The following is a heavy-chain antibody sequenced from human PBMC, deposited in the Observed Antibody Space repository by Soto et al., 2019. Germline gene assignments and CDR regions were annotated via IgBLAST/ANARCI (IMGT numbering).Heavy chain of an antibody. CDR3: AKGGEQWLAPSWFDP. CDR2: ISGSGGST. D-gene: IGHD6-19*01. V-gene: IGHV3-23*01. Sequence: PGGSLRLSCAASGFTFSSYAMSWVRQAPGKGLELVSAISGSGGSTYNADSVKGRFTISTDNSKNTLYLQMNSPRAEDTAVYYCAKGGEQWLAPSWFDPWCQGTLVTV. J-gene: IGHJ5*02. CDR1: GFTFSSYA.